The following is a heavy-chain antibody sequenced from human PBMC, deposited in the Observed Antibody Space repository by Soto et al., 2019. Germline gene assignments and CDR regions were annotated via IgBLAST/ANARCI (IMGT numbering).Heavy chain of an antibody. CDR3: ARGDCSSTSCYDSY. Sequence: SETLSLTCAVSGGSISSGGYSWSWIRQPPGKGLEWIGYIYHSGSTYYNPSLKSRVTISVDTSKNQFSLKLSSVTAADTAVYYCARGDCSSTSCYDSYWGQGTLVTVSS. CDR1: GGSISSGGYS. D-gene: IGHD2-2*01. CDR2: IYHSGST. V-gene: IGHV4-30-2*01. J-gene: IGHJ4*02.